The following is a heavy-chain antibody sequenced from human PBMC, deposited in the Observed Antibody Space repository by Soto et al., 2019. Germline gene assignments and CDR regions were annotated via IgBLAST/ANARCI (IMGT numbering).Heavy chain of an antibody. CDR1: GFTFSSYA. J-gene: IGHJ5*02. Sequence: QVQLVESGGGVVQPGRSLRLSCAASGFTFSSYAMHWVRQAPGKGLEWVAVISYDGSNKYYADSVKGRFTISRDNSKNTLYLQMNSLRAEDKAVYYCARGGGYISSWGQGTLVTVSS. V-gene: IGHV3-30-3*01. CDR3: ARGGGYISS. CDR2: ISYDGSNK. D-gene: IGHD6-13*01.